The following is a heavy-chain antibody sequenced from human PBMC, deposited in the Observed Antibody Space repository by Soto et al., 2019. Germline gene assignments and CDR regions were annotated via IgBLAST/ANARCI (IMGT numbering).Heavy chain of an antibody. CDR1: GFTFSNYA. J-gene: IGHJ4*02. D-gene: IGHD6-6*01. V-gene: IGHV3-23*01. Sequence: EVQLLESGGGLVQPGGSLRLSCAASGFTFSNYALTWVRQAPGKGLEWVSNISTSGGNTDYADSVRGRFTISRDNSKNTLYLQMNSLRGEDTAIYYCAKERAARGIDYWGQGTLVTVSS. CDR2: ISTSGGNT. CDR3: AKERAARGIDY.